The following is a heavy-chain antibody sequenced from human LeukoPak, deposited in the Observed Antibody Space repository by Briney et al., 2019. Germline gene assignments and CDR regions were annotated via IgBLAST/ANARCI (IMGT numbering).Heavy chain of an antibody. CDR1: GFTFCDYR. J-gene: IGHJ4*02. CDR3: ARDTTGDYGDYFDY. D-gene: IGHD4-17*01. V-gene: IGHV3-48*04. Sequence: GGSLRLSCAASGFTFCDYRMNWVRQAPGKGLEWISYISNDLSTIHYAASVKGRFTISRDNARNSLYLQMNSLRAEDTAVYYCARDTTGDYGDYFDYWGQGTLVTVSS. CDR2: ISNDLSTI.